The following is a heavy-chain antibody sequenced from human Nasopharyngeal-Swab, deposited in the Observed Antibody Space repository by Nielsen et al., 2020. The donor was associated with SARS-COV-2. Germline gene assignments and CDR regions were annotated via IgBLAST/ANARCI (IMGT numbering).Heavy chain of an antibody. CDR3: ARGRGRGGIWNYYYYYMDV. J-gene: IGHJ6*03. Sequence: SETLSLTCTVSGGSVSSGSYYWGWIRQPPGKGLEWIGSIYYSGSTYYNPSLKSRVTISVDTSKNQFSLKLSSVTAADTAVYYCARGRGRGGIWNYYYYYMDVWGKGTTVTVSS. D-gene: IGHD3-10*01. V-gene: IGHV4-39*07. CDR1: GGSVSSGSYY. CDR2: IYYSGST.